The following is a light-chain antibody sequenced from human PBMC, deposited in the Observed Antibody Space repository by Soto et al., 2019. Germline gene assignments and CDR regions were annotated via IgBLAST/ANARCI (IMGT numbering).Light chain of an antibody. Sequence: DIHMTQSPSSLSASVRDRVTITCQASQDISNHLNWYQQKPGKAPKVLIYDASDLETGVPSRFSGSGSGTEFTLTISSLQPDDFATYYCQQYDNLPLTFGGGTKVDIK. J-gene: IGKJ4*01. CDR3: QQYDNLPLT. V-gene: IGKV1-33*01. CDR2: DAS. CDR1: QDISNH.